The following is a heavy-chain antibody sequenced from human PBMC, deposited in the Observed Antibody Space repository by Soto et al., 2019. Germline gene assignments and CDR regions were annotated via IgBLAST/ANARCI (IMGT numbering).Heavy chain of an antibody. CDR2: ISYDGSNK. Sequence: QAQLVEPGGGVVQPGRSLRLSCAASGFTFSSYGMHWVRQAPGKGLEWAAVISYDGSNKYYAGSVKGRFTISRDNSKNTLYLQMNSLRAEDTAVYYWAKRFSWAYDDLDCGMDVWGEGTTVTVSS. J-gene: IGHJ6*04. V-gene: IGHV3-30*18. D-gene: IGHD3-3*01. CDR1: GFTFSSYG. CDR3: AKRFSWAYDDLDCGMDV.